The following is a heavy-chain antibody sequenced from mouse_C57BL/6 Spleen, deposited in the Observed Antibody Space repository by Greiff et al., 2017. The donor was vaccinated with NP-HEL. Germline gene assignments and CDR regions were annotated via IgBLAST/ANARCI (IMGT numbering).Heavy chain of an antibody. CDR3: SYSNLWYFDV. CDR2: INPSTGGT. CDR1: GYSFTGYY. Sequence: VQLQQSGPELVKPGASVKISCKASGYSFTGYYMNWVKQSPEKSLEWIGEINPSTGGTTYNQKFKAKATLTVDKSSSTAYMQLKSLTSEDAAVYYCSYSNLWYFDVWGTGTTVTVSS. D-gene: IGHD2-5*01. V-gene: IGHV1-42*01. J-gene: IGHJ1*03.